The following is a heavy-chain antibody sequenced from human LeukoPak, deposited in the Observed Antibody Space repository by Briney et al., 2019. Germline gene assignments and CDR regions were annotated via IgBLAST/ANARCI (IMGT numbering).Heavy chain of an antibody. V-gene: IGHV4-59*12. CDR3: ARGSHYGSGSYYSYYYYYGMDV. D-gene: IGHD3-10*01. Sequence: SETLSLTCTVSGGSISSYYWSWIRQPPGKGLEWIGYIYYSGSTNYNPSLKSRVTISVDTSKNQFSLKLSSVTAADTAVYYCARGSHYGSGSYYSYYYYYGMDVWGQGTTVTVSS. CDR1: GGSISSYY. CDR2: IYYSGST. J-gene: IGHJ6*02.